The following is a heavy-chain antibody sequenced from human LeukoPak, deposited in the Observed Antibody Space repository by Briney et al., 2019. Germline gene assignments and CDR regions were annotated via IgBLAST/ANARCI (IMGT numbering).Heavy chain of an antibody. D-gene: IGHD1-26*01. CDR3: AKTLYSGSYYYYYYCMDA. CDR1: GFTFSNFA. Sequence: PRGSLRLSCAASGFTFSNFAVNWVRQAPGKGLEWVSGISVGGAYTYYADSVKGRFTISRDNSKNTLYLQMNSLRAEDTAVYYCAKTLYSGSYYYYYYCMDAWGKGTTVTVSS. CDR2: ISVGGAYT. J-gene: IGHJ6*03. V-gene: IGHV3-23*01.